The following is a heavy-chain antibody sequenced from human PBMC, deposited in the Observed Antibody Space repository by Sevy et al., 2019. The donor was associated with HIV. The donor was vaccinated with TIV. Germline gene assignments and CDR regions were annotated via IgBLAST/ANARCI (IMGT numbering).Heavy chain of an antibody. D-gene: IGHD2-2*01. CDR3: ARHCGSTSCSHAFDI. CDR2: INHSGST. V-gene: IGHV4-34*01. Sequence: SETLSLTCAVYGGSFSGYYWGWIRQPPGKGLEWIGEINHSGSTNYNPSLKSRVTISVDTSKNQFSLKLSSVTAADTAVYYCARHCGSTSCSHAFDIWGQGTMVTVSS. J-gene: IGHJ3*02. CDR1: GGSFSGYY.